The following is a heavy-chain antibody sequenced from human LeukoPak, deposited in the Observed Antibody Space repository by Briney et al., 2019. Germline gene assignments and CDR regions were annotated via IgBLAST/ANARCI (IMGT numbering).Heavy chain of an antibody. CDR3: ARPASYSSSWYRSGLWFDP. Sequence: SETLSLTCTVSGDSISSSNYYWGWIRQPPGKGLEWIGEINHSGSTNYNPSLKSRVTISVDTSKNQFSLKLSSVTAADTAVYYCARPASYSSSWYRSGLWFDPWGQGTLVTVSS. J-gene: IGHJ5*02. V-gene: IGHV4-39*07. D-gene: IGHD6-13*01. CDR1: GDSISSSNYY. CDR2: INHSGST.